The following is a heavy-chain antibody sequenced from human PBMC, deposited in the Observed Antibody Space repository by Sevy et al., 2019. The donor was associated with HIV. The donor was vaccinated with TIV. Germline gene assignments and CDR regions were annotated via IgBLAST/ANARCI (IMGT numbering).Heavy chain of an antibody. V-gene: IGHV3-30-3*01. J-gene: IGHJ3*02. CDR2: ILYDGSNK. Sequence: GGSLRLSCAASGFTFSSYAMHWVRQAPGKGLEWVAVILYDGSNKYYADSVKGRFTISRDNSKNTLYLQMNSLRAEDTAVYYCARGLGYCSGGSCQAHAFDIWGQGTMVTVSS. CDR1: GFTFSSYA. CDR3: ARGLGYCSGGSCQAHAFDI. D-gene: IGHD2-15*01.